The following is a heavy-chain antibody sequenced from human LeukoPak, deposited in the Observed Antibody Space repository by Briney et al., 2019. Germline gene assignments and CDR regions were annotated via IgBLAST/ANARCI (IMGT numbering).Heavy chain of an antibody. J-gene: IGHJ6*02. CDR1: GFTFSSYA. CDR3: ARRCSSTSCYYYYGMDV. D-gene: IGHD2-2*01. V-gene: IGHV3-30*04. Sequence: GGSLRLSCAASGFTFSSYAMHWVRQAPGKGLEWVAVISYDGSNKYYADSVKGRFTISRDNSKNTLYLQMNSLRAEDTAVYYCARRCSSTSCYYYYGMDVWGQGTTVTVSS. CDR2: ISYDGSNK.